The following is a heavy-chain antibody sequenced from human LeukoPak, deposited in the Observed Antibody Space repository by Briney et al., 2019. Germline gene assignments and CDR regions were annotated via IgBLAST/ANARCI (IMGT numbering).Heavy chain of an antibody. V-gene: IGHV3-30-3*01. D-gene: IGHD2-8*01. CDR1: GYTFSSYA. Sequence: GRSLRLSCAASGYTFSSYAMHWVRQAPGKGLEWVAVISYDGSNKYYADSVKGRFTISRDNSKNTLYLQMNSLRAEDTAVYYCARVNGYDAFDIWGQGTMVTVSS. CDR3: ARVNGYDAFDI. J-gene: IGHJ3*02. CDR2: ISYDGSNK.